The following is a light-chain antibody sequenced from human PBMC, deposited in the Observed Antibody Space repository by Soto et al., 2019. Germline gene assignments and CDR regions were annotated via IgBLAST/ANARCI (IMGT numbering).Light chain of an antibody. CDR2: GAS. Sequence: LFARYPSTLTGSAGERAKLSLSARQNRRSSSAWYQQKPAQAPRLLIYGASTRATGIPARFSGSGSGTEFTLTISCLQSEDFAVYFCQQYNSWPQTFGQGTKVDIK. CDR3: QQYNSWPQT. J-gene: IGKJ1*01. V-gene: IGKV3-15*01. CDR1: QNRRSS.